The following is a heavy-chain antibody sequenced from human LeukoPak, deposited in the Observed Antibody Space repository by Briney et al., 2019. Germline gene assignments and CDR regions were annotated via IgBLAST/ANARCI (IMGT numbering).Heavy chain of an antibody. D-gene: IGHD1-26*01. V-gene: IGHV3-30*03. CDR2: APHDGSSP. Sequence: GGSLRLSCAVSGFRFNSHHMHWVRQAPNKGLEWVAVAPHDGSSPSHAASVNGRFTISRDDSKGTLFLRMDSLRVDDTAIYYCARQSLGASGLDYWGQGVLVTVSS. J-gene: IGHJ4*02. CDR3: ARQSLGASGLDY. CDR1: GFRFNSHH.